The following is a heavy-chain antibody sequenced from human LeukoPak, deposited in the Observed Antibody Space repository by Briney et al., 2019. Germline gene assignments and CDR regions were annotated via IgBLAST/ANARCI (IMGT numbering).Heavy chain of an antibody. CDR3: AKVPAPYSGSYLVNFDY. V-gene: IGHV3-23*01. D-gene: IGHD1-26*01. CDR1: GFTFSSYA. J-gene: IGHJ4*02. CDR2: ISGSGGST. Sequence: PGASLRLSCAASGFTFSSYAMSWVRQAPGKGLEGVSAISGSGGSTYCADSVKGRFTISRDNSKNTLYLQMNSLRAEDTAVYYCAKVPAPYSGSYLVNFDYWGQGTLVTVSS.